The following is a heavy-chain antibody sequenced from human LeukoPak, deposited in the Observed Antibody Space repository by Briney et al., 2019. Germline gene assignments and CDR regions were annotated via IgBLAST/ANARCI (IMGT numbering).Heavy chain of an antibody. D-gene: IGHD2-15*01. Sequence: SETLSLTCTVSGGSISSSSYYWGWIRQPPGKGLEWIGSIYYSGSTYYNPSLKSRVTISVDTSKNQFSLKLSSVTAADTAVYYCARHNGWVVAATLYDYWGQGTLVTVSS. CDR2: IYYSGST. CDR1: GGSISSSSYY. CDR3: ARHNGWVVAATLYDY. V-gene: IGHV4-39*01. J-gene: IGHJ4*02.